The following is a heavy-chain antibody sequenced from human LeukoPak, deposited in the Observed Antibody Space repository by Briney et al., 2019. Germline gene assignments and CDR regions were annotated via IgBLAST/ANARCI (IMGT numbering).Heavy chain of an antibody. V-gene: IGHV4-30-4*08. Sequence: SETLSLTCAVSGYSISSGYYWSWIRQPPGKGLEWIGYIYYSGSTYYNPSLKSRVTISVDTSKNQFSLKLSSVTAADTAVYYCARGSFSGYYYPSRYFDLWGRGTLVTVSS. CDR3: ARGSFSGYYYPSRYFDL. D-gene: IGHD3-22*01. J-gene: IGHJ2*01. CDR2: IYYSGST. CDR1: GYSISSGYY.